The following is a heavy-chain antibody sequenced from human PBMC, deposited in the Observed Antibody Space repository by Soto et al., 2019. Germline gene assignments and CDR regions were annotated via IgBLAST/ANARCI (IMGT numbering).Heavy chain of an antibody. CDR1: GGTFSSYA. V-gene: IGHV1-69*13. Sequence: SVKVSCKASGGTFSSYAISWVRQAPGQGXEWMGGIIPIFGTANYAQKFQGRVTITADESTSTAYMELSSLRSEDTAVYYCARDREYCSGGSCYGSFDYWGQGTLVTVSS. CDR2: IIPIFGTA. J-gene: IGHJ4*02. D-gene: IGHD2-15*01. CDR3: ARDREYCSGGSCYGSFDY.